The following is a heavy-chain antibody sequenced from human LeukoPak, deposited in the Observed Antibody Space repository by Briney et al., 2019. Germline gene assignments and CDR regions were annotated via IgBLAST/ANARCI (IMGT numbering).Heavy chain of an antibody. CDR2: ISYGGST. Sequence: SETLSLTSTVSGGSINSYCWSWIRQPPGKGLEWIGYISYGGSTNYNPSLKSRVTISLATTKNQFFLKLNSVTAADTALYYCARGTAVWGQGTLVTVSS. D-gene: IGHD2-21*02. J-gene: IGHJ4*02. CDR3: ARGTAV. CDR1: GGSINSYC. V-gene: IGHV4-59*01.